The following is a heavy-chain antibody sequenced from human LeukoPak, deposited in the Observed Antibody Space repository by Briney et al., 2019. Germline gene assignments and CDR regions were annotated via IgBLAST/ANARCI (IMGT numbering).Heavy chain of an antibody. V-gene: IGHV4-31*03. Sequence: SETLSLTCTVSGGSISSGGYYWSWIRQHPGKGLEWIGYIYYSGSTYYNPSLKSRVTISVDTSKNQFSLKLSSVTAADTAVYYCARTYYYDSSGYPFDYWGQGTLVTVSS. J-gene: IGHJ4*02. CDR1: GGSISSGGYY. D-gene: IGHD3-22*01. CDR2: IYYSGST. CDR3: ARTYYYDSSGYPFDY.